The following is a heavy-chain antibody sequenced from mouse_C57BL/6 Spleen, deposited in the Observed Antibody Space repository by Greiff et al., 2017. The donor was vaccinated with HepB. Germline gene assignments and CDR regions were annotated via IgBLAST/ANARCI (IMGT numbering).Heavy chain of an antibody. Sequence: VQLQQPGAELVKPGASVKMSCKASGYTFTSYWITWVKQRPGQGLEWIGDIYPGSGSTNYNEKFKSKATLTVDTSSSTAYMQLSSLTSEDSAVYYCARSGITTRYFDYWGQGTTLTVSS. D-gene: IGHD1-1*01. V-gene: IGHV1-55*01. CDR3: ARSGITTRYFDY. CDR2: IYPGSGST. J-gene: IGHJ2*01. CDR1: GYTFTSYW.